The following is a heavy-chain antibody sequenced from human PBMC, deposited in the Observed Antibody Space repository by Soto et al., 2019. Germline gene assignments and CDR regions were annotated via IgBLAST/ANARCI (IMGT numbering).Heavy chain of an antibody. D-gene: IGHD3-10*01. CDR1: GGSFSGYY. J-gene: IGHJ3*02. CDR3: ASSATYYYGLGSSPGAAFDI. V-gene: IGHV4-34*01. Sequence: SETLSLTCAVYGGSFSGYYWSWIRQPPGKGLEWIGEINHSGSTNYNPSLKSRVTISVDTSKNQFSLKLSSVTAADTAVYYCASSATYYYGLGSSPGAAFDIWGQGTMVTVSS. CDR2: INHSGST.